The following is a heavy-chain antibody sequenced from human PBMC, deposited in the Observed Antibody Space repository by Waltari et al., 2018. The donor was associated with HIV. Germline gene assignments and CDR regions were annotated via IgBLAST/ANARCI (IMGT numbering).Heavy chain of an antibody. V-gene: IGHV3-23*01. CDR3: ATLYSDYGDY. J-gene: IGHJ4*02. D-gene: IGHD4-17*01. CDR2: ISGRGDST. CDR1: GLTFSVFA. Sequence: EVQLLESGGGFVQPGGSLRLYCAASGLTFSVFAMNWVRQAPGKGLEWVSRISGRGDSTNYADSVKGRFTISRDNSKNTLSLQINSLRVDDTAVYYCATLYSDYGDYWGQGALVTVSS.